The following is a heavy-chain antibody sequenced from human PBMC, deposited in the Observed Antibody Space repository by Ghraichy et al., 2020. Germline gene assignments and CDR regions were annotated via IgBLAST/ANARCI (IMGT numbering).Heavy chain of an antibody. J-gene: IGHJ4*02. D-gene: IGHD3-22*01. CDR2: IGGAGGAT. Sequence: GGSLRLSCATSGFTFSSYAMSWFRQAPGKGPEWVSAIGGAGGATFYADSVKGRFTIARDNSKNTLCLQMSSLGAEDTALYYCAKEHNYFDSSGPWGQGTLVTVSS. CDR3: AKEHNYFDSSGP. CDR1: GFTFSSYA. V-gene: IGHV3-23*01.